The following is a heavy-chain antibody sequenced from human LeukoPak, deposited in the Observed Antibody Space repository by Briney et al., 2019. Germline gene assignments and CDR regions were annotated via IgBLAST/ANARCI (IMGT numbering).Heavy chain of an antibody. D-gene: IGHD3/OR15-3a*01. CDR1: GGSISSYY. V-gene: IGHV4-59*01. Sequence: PSETLSLTCTVSGGSISSYYWSWIRQPPGKGLEWIGYIYYSGSTNYNPSLKSRVTISVDTSKNQFSLKLGSVTAADTAVYYCARVDWTVTDYYYYMDVWGKGTTVTVSS. J-gene: IGHJ6*03. CDR2: IYYSGST. CDR3: ARVDWTVTDYYYYMDV.